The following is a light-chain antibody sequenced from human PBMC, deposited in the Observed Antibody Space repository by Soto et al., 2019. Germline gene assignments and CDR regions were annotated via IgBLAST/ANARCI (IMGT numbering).Light chain of an antibody. V-gene: IGKV3-20*01. CDR1: QSVASSH. CDR2: DAS. Sequence: EIVLTQSPGTLSLSPGERATLSCRASQSVASSHLAWYRQKPGQTPRLLIYDASSRATGIPDRFSGSGSGTDFTLTISRLEPEDFAVFYCQHYDSLPITFGQGTRLEIK. J-gene: IGKJ5*01. CDR3: QHYDSLPIT.